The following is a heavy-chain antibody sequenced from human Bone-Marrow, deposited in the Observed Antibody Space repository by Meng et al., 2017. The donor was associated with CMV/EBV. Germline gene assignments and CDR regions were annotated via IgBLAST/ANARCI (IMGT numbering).Heavy chain of an antibody. Sequence: SETLSLTCTVSGGSISSYYWSWIRQPPGKGLEWIGYIYYSGGTNYNPSLKSRVTISVDTSKNQFSLKLSSVTAADTAVYYCAREPKIGLGSGYYFPYYYYYGMDVWGQGTTVTVSS. D-gene: IGHD3-22*01. CDR1: GGSISSYY. J-gene: IGHJ6*02. CDR3: AREPKIGLGSGYYFPYYYYYGMDV. V-gene: IGHV4-59*01. CDR2: IYYSGGT.